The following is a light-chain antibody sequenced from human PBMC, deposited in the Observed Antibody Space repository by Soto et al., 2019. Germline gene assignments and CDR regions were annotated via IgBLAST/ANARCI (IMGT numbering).Light chain of an antibody. CDR2: DNN. CDR1: SSNVGSNY. J-gene: IGLJ2*01. V-gene: IGLV1-51*01. CDR3: ATWDRSLSVYVL. Sequence: NSSNVGSNYVSWYQQLPGTAPKLLTYDNNKRPSGIPDRFSGFKSGTSATLDITGLQTGDEADYYCATWDRSLSVYVLFGGGTKVTVL.